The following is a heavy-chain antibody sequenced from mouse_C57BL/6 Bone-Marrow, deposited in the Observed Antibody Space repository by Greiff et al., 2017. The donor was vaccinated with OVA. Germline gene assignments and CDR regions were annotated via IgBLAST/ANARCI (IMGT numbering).Heavy chain of an antibody. CDR2: IDPSDSYT. V-gene: IGHV1-69*01. Sequence: QVQLKQPGAELVMPGASVKLSCKASGYTFTSYWMHWVKQRPGQGLEWIGEIDPSDSYTNYNQKFKGKSTLTVDKSSSTAYMQLSSLTSEDSAVYYCARGTIYYDSYWYFDVWGTGTTVTVSS. J-gene: IGHJ1*03. CDR1: GYTFTSYW. D-gene: IGHD2-4*01. CDR3: ARGTIYYDSYWYFDV.